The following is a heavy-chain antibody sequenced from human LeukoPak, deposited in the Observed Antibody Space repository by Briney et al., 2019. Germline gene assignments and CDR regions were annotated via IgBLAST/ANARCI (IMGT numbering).Heavy chain of an antibody. CDR1: GGSISSYY. V-gene: IGHV4-59*01. CDR3: ARSRGDEWFDP. Sequence: SETLSLTCTVSGGSISSYYWSWIRRPPGKGLEWIGYIYYSGSTNYNPSLKSRVTISVDTSKNQFSLKLSSVTAADTAVYYCARSRGDEWFDPWGQGTLVTVSS. J-gene: IGHJ5*02. D-gene: IGHD3-16*01. CDR2: IYYSGST.